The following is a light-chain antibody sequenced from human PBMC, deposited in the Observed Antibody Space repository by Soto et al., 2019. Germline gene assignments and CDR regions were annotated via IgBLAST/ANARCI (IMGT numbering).Light chain of an antibody. Sequence: SYELTQPSSVSVSPGQTARITCSGDVLAKKYVRWFQQKPGQAPVLVIYKDSERPSGIPERFSGSSSGTTVTLTISGAQVEDEADYYCYSAADNSPHVFGTGTKLTVL. CDR3: YSAADNSPHV. CDR2: KDS. J-gene: IGLJ1*01. V-gene: IGLV3-27*01. CDR1: VLAKKY.